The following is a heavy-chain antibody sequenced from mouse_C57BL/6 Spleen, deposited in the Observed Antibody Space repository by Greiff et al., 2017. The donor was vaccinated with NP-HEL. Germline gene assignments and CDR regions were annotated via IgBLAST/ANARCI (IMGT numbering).Heavy chain of an antibody. J-gene: IGHJ2*01. V-gene: IGHV1-76*01. CDR1: GYTFTDYY. CDR3: ARGITGRLDY. Sequence: QVQLQQSGAELVRPGASVKLSCKASGYTFTDYYINWVKQRPGQGLEWIARIYPGSGNTYYNEKFKGKATLTAEKSSSTAYMQLSSLTSEDSAVYFCARGITGRLDYWGQGTTLTVSS. D-gene: IGHD1-3*01. CDR2: IYPGSGNT.